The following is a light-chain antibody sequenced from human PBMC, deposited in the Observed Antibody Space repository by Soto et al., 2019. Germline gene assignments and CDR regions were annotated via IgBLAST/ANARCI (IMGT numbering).Light chain of an antibody. Sequence: QSVLTQPASVSGSPGQSITISCTGTSSDVGGYNYVSWYQQHPGKAPKLIIYEVSDRPSGVSNRFSGSKSGNTASLTISGLQPEDEADYYCTSYTIRGTYVFGTETKVTVL. V-gene: IGLV2-14*01. CDR1: SSDVGGYNY. CDR3: TSYTIRGTYV. J-gene: IGLJ1*01. CDR2: EVS.